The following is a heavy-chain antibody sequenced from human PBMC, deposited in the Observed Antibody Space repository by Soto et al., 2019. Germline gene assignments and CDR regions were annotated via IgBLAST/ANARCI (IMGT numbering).Heavy chain of an antibody. CDR1: GFTFSSYA. CDR2: ISGSGGST. J-gene: IGHJ6*02. CDR3: AKFNYVWGSYRHMDV. V-gene: IGHV3-23*01. Sequence: GGSLRLSCAVSGFTFSSYAMSWVRQATGKGLEWVSAISGSGGSTYYAESVKGRFTISRDNSKNTLYLQMNSLRAEDTAVYYCAKFNYVWGSYRHMDVWGQGTTVTVSS. D-gene: IGHD3-16*01.